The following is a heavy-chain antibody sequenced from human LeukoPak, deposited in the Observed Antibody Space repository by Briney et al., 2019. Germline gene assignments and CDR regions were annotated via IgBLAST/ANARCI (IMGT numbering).Heavy chain of an antibody. Sequence: QPGGSLRLSCAASGFTFVSCDMSWVRQAPGKGLEWVSTISGSGDSTYYADSVKGRFTISRDNSKKTSFLQMNSLRVEDTAIYYCAHIDSSGWVGLGYWGQGTLVTVSS. V-gene: IGHV3-23*01. CDR2: ISGSGDST. CDR3: AHIDSSGWVGLGY. CDR1: GFTFVSCD. J-gene: IGHJ4*02. D-gene: IGHD6-19*01.